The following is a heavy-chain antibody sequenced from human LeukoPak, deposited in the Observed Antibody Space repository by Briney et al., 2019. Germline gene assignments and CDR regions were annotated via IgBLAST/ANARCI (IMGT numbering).Heavy chain of an antibody. V-gene: IGHV3-7*01. D-gene: IGHD6-19*01. J-gene: IGHJ3*02. Sequence: TGGSLRLSCAASGFTFSSYAMSWVRQAPGKGLEWVANIKQDGSEKYYVDSVKGRFTISRDNAKNSLYLQMNSLRAEDTAVYYCARSAGTLDAFDIWGQGTMVTVSS. CDR3: ARSAGTLDAFDI. CDR2: IKQDGSEK. CDR1: GFTFSSYA.